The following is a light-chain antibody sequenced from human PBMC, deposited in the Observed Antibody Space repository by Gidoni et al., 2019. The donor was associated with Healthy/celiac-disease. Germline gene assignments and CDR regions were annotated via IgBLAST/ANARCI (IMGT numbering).Light chain of an antibody. CDR3: QQRSNWPPRYT. Sequence: EIVLTPSPAPLSLSPGESATLSCRASQSVSSYLAWYQQKQGQAPRLLIYDASNRATGLPARFSGSGSGTDFTLTISSLEPEDFAVYYCQQRSNWPPRYTFGQGTKLEIK. J-gene: IGKJ2*01. V-gene: IGKV3-11*01. CDR1: QSVSSY. CDR2: DAS.